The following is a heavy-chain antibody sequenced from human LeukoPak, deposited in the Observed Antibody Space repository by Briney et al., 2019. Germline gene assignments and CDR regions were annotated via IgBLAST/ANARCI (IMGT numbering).Heavy chain of an antibody. D-gene: IGHD6-13*01. J-gene: IGHJ6*02. CDR1: GGSISSSSYY. CDR2: IYYSGST. V-gene: IGHV4-39*01. Sequence: SETLSLTCTVSGGSISSSSYYWGWIRQPPGKGLEWIGSIYYSGSTYYNPSLKSRVTISVDTSKNQFSLKLSSVTAADTAVYYCARSGIAAAVGVWGMDVWGQGTTVTVSS. CDR3: ARSGIAAAVGVWGMDV.